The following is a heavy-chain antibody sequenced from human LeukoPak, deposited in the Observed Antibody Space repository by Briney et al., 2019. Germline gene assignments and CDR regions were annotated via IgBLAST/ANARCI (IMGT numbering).Heavy chain of an antibody. J-gene: IGHJ4*02. CDR3: AKYHPFFDY. CDR1: GFTFSSYG. Sequence: GGSLRLSCAASGFTFSSYGMHWVRQAPGKGLEWVSFIRYDGNKENYADSVKGRFTISRDNSKNTVYLQMDSLRTEDTAVYYCAKYHPFFDYWGQGTLVTVSS. V-gene: IGHV3-30*02. CDR2: IRYDGNKE.